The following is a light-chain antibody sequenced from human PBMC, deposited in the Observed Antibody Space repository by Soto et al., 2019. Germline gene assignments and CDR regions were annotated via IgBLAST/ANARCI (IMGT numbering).Light chain of an antibody. CDR2: EGS. V-gene: IGLV2-23*01. CDR3: CSHAGRSTNV. J-gene: IGLJ1*01. CDR1: SSDVGSYNL. Sequence: QSALTQPASVSGSPGQSITISCTGTSSDVGSYNLVSWYQQHPGKAPKLMIYEGSKRPPGVSNRFSGSKSGNTASLTISGLQAEDEADYYCCSHAGRSTNVFGTGTKLTVL.